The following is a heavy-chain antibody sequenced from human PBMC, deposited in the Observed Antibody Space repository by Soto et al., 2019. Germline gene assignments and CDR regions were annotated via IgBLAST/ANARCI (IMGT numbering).Heavy chain of an antibody. CDR2: ISGSGGST. Sequence: GESLKISCAASGFTFSSYAMSWVRQAPGKGLEWVSAISGSGGSTYYADSVKGRFTISRDNSKNTLYLQMNSLRAEDTAVYYCAKGAMEYSSSWCPYWGQGTLVTVSS. CDR3: AKGAMEYSSSWCPY. J-gene: IGHJ4*02. V-gene: IGHV3-23*01. D-gene: IGHD6-13*01. CDR1: GFTFSSYA.